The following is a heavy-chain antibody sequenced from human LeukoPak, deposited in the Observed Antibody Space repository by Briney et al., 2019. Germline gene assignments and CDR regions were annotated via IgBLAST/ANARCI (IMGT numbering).Heavy chain of an antibody. CDR1: GFTFSSYW. V-gene: IGHV3-7*01. CDR2: IKQGGSEK. Sequence: GSLRLSCAASGFTFSSYWMSWVRQAPGKGLEWVANIKQGGSEKYYVDSVKGRFTISRDNAKNSLYLQMNSLRAEDTAVYYCARLMVYAIRRYYYYGMDVWGQGTTVTVSS. J-gene: IGHJ6*02. CDR3: ARLMVYAIRRYYYYGMDV. D-gene: IGHD2-8*01.